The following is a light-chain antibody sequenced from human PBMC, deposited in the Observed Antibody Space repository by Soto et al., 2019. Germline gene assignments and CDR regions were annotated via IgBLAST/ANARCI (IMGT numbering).Light chain of an antibody. CDR1: QIVTSSY. J-gene: IGKJ5*01. V-gene: IGKV3D-20*02. CDR3: QQRSNWPPIT. CDR2: GAS. Sequence: EVVLTQSPGSLSLSPGERATLSCRASQIVTSSYLAWYQQKPGQAPKLIIFGASIRATDVPDRFSGSGSGTAFTLTISSLEPEDAALYYCQQRSNWPPITFGQGTRLEIK.